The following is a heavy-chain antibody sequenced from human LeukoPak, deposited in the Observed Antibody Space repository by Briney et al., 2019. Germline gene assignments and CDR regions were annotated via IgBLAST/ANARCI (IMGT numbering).Heavy chain of an antibody. D-gene: IGHD1-26*01. CDR3: TTGESMVGTTIHVRWAD. CDR2: IKSKTAGGTT. J-gene: IGHJ4*02. CDR1: GSTFSKAW. V-gene: IGHV3-15*01. Sequence: GGSLRLPCAASGSTFSKAWMTWVRQAPGKGLEWVGRIKSKTAGGTTDYAAPVKGRFTISRDDSKNTLYLEMNSLKTEDTAVYYCTTGESMVGTTIHVRWADWGQGTLVTVSS.